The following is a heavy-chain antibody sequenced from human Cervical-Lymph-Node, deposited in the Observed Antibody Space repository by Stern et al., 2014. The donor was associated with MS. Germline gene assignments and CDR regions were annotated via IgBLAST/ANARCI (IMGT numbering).Heavy chain of an antibody. Sequence: QLVQSGAEVKKPGASVKVSCKASGYTFTDYYLHWVRQAPGQGLEWMGWINPVHGCSNSAPKFQGRVPMTRDTAIITAYMELSRLTSDDTAVYYCARTKTVTTYYGMDVWGQGTTVTVSS. D-gene: IGHD4-17*01. V-gene: IGHV1-2*02. CDR1: GYTFTDYY. J-gene: IGHJ6*02. CDR2: INPVHGCS. CDR3: ARTKTVTTYYGMDV.